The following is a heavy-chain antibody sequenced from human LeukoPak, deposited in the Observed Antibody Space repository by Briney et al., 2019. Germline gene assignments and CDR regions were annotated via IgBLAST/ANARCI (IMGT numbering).Heavy chain of an antibody. D-gene: IGHD3-10*01. J-gene: IGHJ6*02. V-gene: IGHV3-23*01. Sequence: PGGSLRLSCAASGFTFSSYAMSWVRQAPGKGLEWVSAISGSGGSTYYADSVKGRFTISRDNSKNTLYLQMNSLRAEDTAVYYCARSEVLWFGELLNYYYCYGMDVWGQGTTVTVSS. CDR1: GFTFSSYA. CDR3: ARSEVLWFGELLNYYYCYGMDV. CDR2: ISGSGGST.